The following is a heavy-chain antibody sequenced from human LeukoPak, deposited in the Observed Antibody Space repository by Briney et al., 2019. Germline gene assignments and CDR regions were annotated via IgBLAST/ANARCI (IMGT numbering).Heavy chain of an antibody. V-gene: IGHV1-69*13. CDR1: GYTFTSYG. CDR3: VYGDYGAMGMDV. Sequence: VASVKVSCKASGYTFTSYGISWVRQAPGQGLEWMGGIIPIFGTANYAQKFQGRVTITADESTSTAYMELSSLRSEDTAVYYCVYGDYGAMGMDVWGQGTTVTVSS. CDR2: IIPIFGTA. D-gene: IGHD4-17*01. J-gene: IGHJ6*02.